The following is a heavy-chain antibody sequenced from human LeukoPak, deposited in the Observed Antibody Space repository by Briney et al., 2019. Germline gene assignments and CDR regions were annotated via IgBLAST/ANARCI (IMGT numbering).Heavy chain of an antibody. V-gene: IGHV3-33*01. CDR2: IWYDGSTK. D-gene: IGHD3-22*01. Sequence: GGSLRLSCAASGFTFSTYGMHWVRQAPGKGLEWVADIWYDGSTKYYADSVKGRFTISRDNSKNTLYLQMDSLRAEDTAVYYCARGEYYYDSSGYPYYWGQGTLVTVSS. CDR3: ARGEYYYDSSGYPYY. CDR1: GFTFSTYG. J-gene: IGHJ4*02.